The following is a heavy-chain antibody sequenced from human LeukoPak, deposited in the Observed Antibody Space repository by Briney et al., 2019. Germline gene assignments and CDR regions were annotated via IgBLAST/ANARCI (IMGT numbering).Heavy chain of an antibody. Sequence: SXXTFXXXAISWVRQAPGQGLEWMGRIIPIFGTANYAQKFQGRVTITTDESTSTAYMELGSLRSEDTAVYYCARWYDILTGYYRDWGQGTLVTVSS. J-gene: IGHJ4*02. CDR2: IIPIFGTA. CDR3: ARWYDILTGYYRD. CDR1: XXTFXXXA. D-gene: IGHD3-9*01. V-gene: IGHV1-69*05.